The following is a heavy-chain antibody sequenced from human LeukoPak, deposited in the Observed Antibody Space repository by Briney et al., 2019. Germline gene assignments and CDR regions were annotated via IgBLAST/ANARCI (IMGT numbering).Heavy chain of an antibody. CDR3: VTPIAGAGRHHFDY. D-gene: IGHD6-13*01. CDR2: VNFNSGKT. CDR1: GYSFSSYD. V-gene: IGHV1-8*01. Sequence: ASVKVSCKASGYSFSSYDFNWVRQAPGQGLEWMGWVNFNSGKTGYAQQFQGRVIMTRNTSIGTVYMELSSLRSEDTAVYYCVTPIAGAGRHHFDYWGQGTLVTISS. J-gene: IGHJ4*02.